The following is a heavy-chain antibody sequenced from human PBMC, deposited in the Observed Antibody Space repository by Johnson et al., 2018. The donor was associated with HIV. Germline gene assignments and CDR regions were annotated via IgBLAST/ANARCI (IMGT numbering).Heavy chain of an antibody. D-gene: IGHD4-17*01. J-gene: IGHJ3*02. CDR1: GFTVSSNY. V-gene: IGHV3-66*02. CDR3: AKDNSYGDLRDAFDI. CDR2: IYSGGST. Sequence: EVQVVESGGGLVQPGGSLRLSCAASGFTVSSNYMSWVRQAPGKGLEWVSIIYSGGSTYYADSVKGRFTIPRDNSKNTLYLQMNSLRAEDTAVYYCAKDNSYGDLRDAFDIWGQGTMVTVSS.